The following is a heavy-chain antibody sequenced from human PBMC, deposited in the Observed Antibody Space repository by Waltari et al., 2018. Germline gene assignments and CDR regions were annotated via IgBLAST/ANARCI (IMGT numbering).Heavy chain of an antibody. D-gene: IGHD2-2*01. Sequence: QVQLVQSGAEVKKPGSSVKVSCKASGGTFSSYAISWMRQATGQGLEWMGGIIPIFGTANYAQKFQGRVTITADESTSTAYMELSSLRSEDTAVYYCARSSSFSSTDYYYMDVWGKGTTVTISS. CDR2: IIPIFGTA. J-gene: IGHJ6*03. V-gene: IGHV1-69*12. CDR1: GGTFSSYA. CDR3: ARSSSFSSTDYYYMDV.